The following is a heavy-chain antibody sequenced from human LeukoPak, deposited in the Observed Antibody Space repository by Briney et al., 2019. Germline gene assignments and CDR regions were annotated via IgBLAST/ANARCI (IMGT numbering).Heavy chain of an antibody. V-gene: IGHV3-33*01. Sequence: PGRSLRLSCAASGFTFSSYGMHWVRQAPGKGLEWVTTIWYDGSNKYYADSVKGRFTISRDNSKNTLFLQMNSLRAEDTGVYYCARGAQAVAGTYGYWGQGALVTVSS. CDR3: ARGAQAVAGTYGY. D-gene: IGHD6-19*01. CDR1: GFTFSSYG. CDR2: IWYDGSNK. J-gene: IGHJ4*02.